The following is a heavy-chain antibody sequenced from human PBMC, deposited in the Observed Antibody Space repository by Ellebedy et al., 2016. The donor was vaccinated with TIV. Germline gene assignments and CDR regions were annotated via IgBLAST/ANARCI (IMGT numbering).Heavy chain of an antibody. CDR2: LYSGGST. Sequence: GESLKISCAASGFTVSNNYMSWVRQAPGKGLEWVSLLYSGGSTHYADSVKGRFTISRDNSKNTLYLQMNSLSPEDTAVYYCVSRPRGWGQGTLVTVSS. D-gene: IGHD3-10*01. CDR3: VSRPRG. J-gene: IGHJ4*02. V-gene: IGHV3-53*01. CDR1: GFTVSNNY.